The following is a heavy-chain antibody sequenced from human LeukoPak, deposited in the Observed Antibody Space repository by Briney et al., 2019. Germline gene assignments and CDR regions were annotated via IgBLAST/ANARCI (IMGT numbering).Heavy chain of an antibody. D-gene: IGHD3-22*01. CDR1: GFIVSSNY. J-gene: IGHJ4*02. Sequence: GGSLRLSCAASGFIVSSNYMSWVRQAPGKGLEWVALISYDGSNKYYADSVKGRFTISRDNSKNTLYLQMNSLRTEDTAVYYCARDSFYDSSGYYQKLGYWGQGTLVTVSS. CDR3: ARDSFYDSSGYYQKLGY. CDR2: ISYDGSNK. V-gene: IGHV3-30*03.